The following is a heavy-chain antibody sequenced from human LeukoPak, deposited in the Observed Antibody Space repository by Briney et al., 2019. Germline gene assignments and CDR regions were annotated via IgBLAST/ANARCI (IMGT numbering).Heavy chain of an antibody. CDR3: ARRYCIGGNCRYSDY. D-gene: IGHD2-15*01. V-gene: IGHV3-72*01. Sequence: GGSLRLSCAASEFTLSDHYTDWVRQAPGKGLEWVGRTTNKANSYTTEYAASVKGRFTISRDDSKNSLYLQMNSLKTEDTAVYYCARRYCIGGNCRYSDYWGQGTLVTVSS. CDR1: EFTLSDHY. CDR2: TTNKANSYTT. J-gene: IGHJ4*02.